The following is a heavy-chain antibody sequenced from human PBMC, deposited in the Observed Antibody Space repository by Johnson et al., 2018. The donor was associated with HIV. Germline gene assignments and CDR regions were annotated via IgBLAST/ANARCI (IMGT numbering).Heavy chain of an antibody. Sequence: QVQLVESGGGVVQPWRSLRLSCAASGFTFSSYAMHWVRQAPGKGLEWVAVISYDGSGRNYGDSVKGRFTIYRDNTKNSLYLQMNSLRAEDTALYYCAKDMADTAMVTGALDIWGQGTMVTVSS. CDR2: ISYDGSGR. CDR3: AKDMADTAMVTGALDI. J-gene: IGHJ3*02. V-gene: IGHV3-30*04. D-gene: IGHD5-18*01. CDR1: GFTFSSYA.